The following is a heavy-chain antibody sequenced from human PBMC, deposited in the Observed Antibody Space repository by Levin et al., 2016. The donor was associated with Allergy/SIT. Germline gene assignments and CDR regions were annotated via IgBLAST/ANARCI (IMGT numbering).Heavy chain of an antibody. Sequence: SVKVSCKASGGTFSSYAISWVRQAPGQGLEWMGGIIPIFGTANYAQKFQGRVTITADESTSTAYMELSSLRSEDTAVYYCASKGDYAESFDIWGQGTMVTVSS. J-gene: IGHJ3*02. CDR2: IIPIFGTA. CDR1: GGTFSSYA. V-gene: IGHV1-69*13. D-gene: IGHD4-17*01. CDR3: ASKGDYAESFDI.